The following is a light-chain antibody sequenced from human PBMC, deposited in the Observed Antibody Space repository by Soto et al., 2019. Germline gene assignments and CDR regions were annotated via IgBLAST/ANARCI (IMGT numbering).Light chain of an antibody. CDR2: GNS. V-gene: IGLV1-40*01. CDR1: SSNIGAGYD. J-gene: IGLJ2*01. Sequence: QSVLTQPPSVSGAPGQRVTISCTGSSSNIGAGYDVHWYQQLPGTAPKLLMYGNSNRPSGVPDRVSGSKSGTSASLAITGLQADDEADYYCQSYDSSLSAYVVFGGGTKLTVL. CDR3: QSYDSSLSAYVV.